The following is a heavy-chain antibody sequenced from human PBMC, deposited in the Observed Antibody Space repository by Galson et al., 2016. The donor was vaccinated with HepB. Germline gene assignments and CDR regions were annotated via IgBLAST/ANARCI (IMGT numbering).Heavy chain of an antibody. V-gene: IGHV3-33*01. CDR3: AREPRGSTYGLDF. D-gene: IGHD5-18*01. CDR1: GFTFTNHA. Sequence: SLRLSCAASGFTFTNHAMHWVRQAPGKGLDWVAVIWHDGSDQYYADSVKGRFTISRDNSKNTLYLQMNSLRAEDTAVYYCAREPRGSTYGLDFWGQGTLVTVSS. J-gene: IGHJ4*02. CDR2: IWHDGSDQ.